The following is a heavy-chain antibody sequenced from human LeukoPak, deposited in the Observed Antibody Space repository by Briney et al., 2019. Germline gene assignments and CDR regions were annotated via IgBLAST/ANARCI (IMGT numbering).Heavy chain of an antibody. V-gene: IGHV3-7*01. D-gene: IGHD5-24*01. CDR3: AKLLRDVTIYGF. CDR1: GFTFRNYW. CDR2: INQRGSAI. Sequence: PGGSLRLSCEASGFTFRNYWMSWVRQAPGKGLEWVASINQRGSAIFYVDSVRGRFSVSRDNAKNSLFLQMNSLRADDTAFYYCAKLLRDVTIYGFWGPGALVTVSS. J-gene: IGHJ1*01.